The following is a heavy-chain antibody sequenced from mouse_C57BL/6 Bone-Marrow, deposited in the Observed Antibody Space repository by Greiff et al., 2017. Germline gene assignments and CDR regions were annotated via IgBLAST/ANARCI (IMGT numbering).Heavy chain of an antibody. CDR3: ARSVYYGKRKDYFDY. D-gene: IGHD2-1*01. CDR1: GYAFTKYL. CDR2: INPGSGGT. J-gene: IGHJ2*01. Sequence: VQLQQSGAELVRPGTSVKVSCKASGYAFTKYLIEWVKQRPGQGLEWIGVINPGSGGTNYNEKFKGKATLTADKSSSTAYMQLSSLTSEDSAVYFCARSVYYGKRKDYFDYWGQGTTLTVSS. V-gene: IGHV1-54*01.